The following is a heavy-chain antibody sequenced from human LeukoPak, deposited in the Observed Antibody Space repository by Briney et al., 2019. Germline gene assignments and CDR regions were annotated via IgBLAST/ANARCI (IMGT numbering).Heavy chain of an antibody. CDR1: GFTLSTYA. J-gene: IGHJ3*02. Sequence: GGSLRLSCAASGFTLSTYAMSWVRQTPGKGLEWVAATSSSDAGTYHADSVRGRFTISRDNSKNTLYLQMNSLRAEDAAVYYCAKDYGTGGYYDILTAPLGAFDIWGQGTMVTVSS. CDR2: TSSSDAGT. D-gene: IGHD3-9*01. CDR3: AKDYGTGGYYDILTAPLGAFDI. V-gene: IGHV3-23*01.